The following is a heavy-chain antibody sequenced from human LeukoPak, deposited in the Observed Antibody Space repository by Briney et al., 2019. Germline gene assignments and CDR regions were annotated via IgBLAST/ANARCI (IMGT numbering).Heavy chain of an antibody. D-gene: IGHD3-22*01. CDR2: IYYSGST. CDR1: GGSITTSSYY. Sequence: PSETLSLTCTVSGGSITTSSYYWGWIRQPPGKGLEWLGIIYYSGSTYYNPSLKSRVTISVDTSKNQFSLKLSSVTAADTAVYYCARDHYYDSSGYFYFDYWGQGTLVTVSS. J-gene: IGHJ4*02. CDR3: ARDHYYDSSGYFYFDY. V-gene: IGHV4-39*07.